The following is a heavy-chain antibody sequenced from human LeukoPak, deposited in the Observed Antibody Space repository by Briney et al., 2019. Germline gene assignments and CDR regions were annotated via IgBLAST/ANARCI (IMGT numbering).Heavy chain of an antibody. CDR2: IYTSGST. CDR1: GGSISSYC. D-gene: IGHD6-6*01. Sequence: SETLSLTCTVSGGSISSYCWSWIRQPAGKGLEWIGRIYTSGSTNYNPSLKSRVTMSVDTSKNQFSLKLSSVTAADTAVYYCAGSYSSSSGLAFDIWGQGTMVTVSS. V-gene: IGHV4-4*07. CDR3: AGSYSSSSGLAFDI. J-gene: IGHJ3*02.